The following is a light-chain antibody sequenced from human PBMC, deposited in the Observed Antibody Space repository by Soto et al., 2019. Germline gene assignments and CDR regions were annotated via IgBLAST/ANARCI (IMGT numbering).Light chain of an antibody. CDR3: QQYNNWPPWT. J-gene: IGKJ1*01. V-gene: IGKV3-15*01. Sequence: ILMTQSPATLSVSPGERATLSCRASQSVSNNLAWYQQKPGQAPRLLIYDASTRATGIPARFSGSGSGTEFTLTISGLQSEDFAFYYCQQYNNWPPWTCGQGTNVEIK. CDR1: QSVSNN. CDR2: DAS.